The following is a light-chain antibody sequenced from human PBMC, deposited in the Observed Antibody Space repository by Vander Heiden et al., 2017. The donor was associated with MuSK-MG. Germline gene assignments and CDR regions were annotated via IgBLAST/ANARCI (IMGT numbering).Light chain of an antibody. Sequence: SYVLTQPPSVSVAPGQTATIPCGGNNIGRKSVHWYQRKPGQAPVLVVYDDSDRPSGIPERFSGFNSGNTATLTISTVEAGDEADYYCQVWDTVSDHLVVFGGGTKLTVL. CDR2: DDS. CDR1: NIGRKS. CDR3: QVWDTVSDHLVV. V-gene: IGLV3-21*02. J-gene: IGLJ2*01.